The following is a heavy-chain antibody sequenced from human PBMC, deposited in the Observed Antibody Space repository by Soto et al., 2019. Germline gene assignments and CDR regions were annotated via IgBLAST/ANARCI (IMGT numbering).Heavy chain of an antibody. CDR3: ARGRGDLVATIGARYFDY. D-gene: IGHD5-12*01. V-gene: IGHV4-34*01. CDR2: INHSGST. Sequence: QVQLQQWGEALLKPSETLSLTCAVYGGSFSGYYWSWIRQPPGKGLEWIGEINHSGSTNYNPSLKSRVTISVDTSKNQFSLKLSSVTAADTAVYYCARGRGDLVATIGARYFDYWRQGTLVTVSS. J-gene: IGHJ4*02. CDR1: GGSFSGYY.